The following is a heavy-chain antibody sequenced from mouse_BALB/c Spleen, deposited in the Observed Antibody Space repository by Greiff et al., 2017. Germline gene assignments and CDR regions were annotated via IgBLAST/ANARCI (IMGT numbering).Heavy chain of an antibody. CDR2: IDPANGNT. J-gene: IGHJ4*01. CDR3: ARYDYDAYYAMDY. CDR1: GFNIKDTY. Sequence: VQLQQSGAELVKPGASVKLSCTASGFNIKDTYMHWVKQRPEQGLEWIGRIDPANGNTKYDPKFQGKATITADTSSNTAYLQLSSLTSEDTAVYYCARYDYDAYYAMDYWGQGTSVTVSS. V-gene: IGHV14-3*02. D-gene: IGHD2-4*01.